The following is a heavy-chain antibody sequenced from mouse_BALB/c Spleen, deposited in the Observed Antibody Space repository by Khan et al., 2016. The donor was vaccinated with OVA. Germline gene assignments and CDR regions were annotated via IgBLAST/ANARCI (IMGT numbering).Heavy chain of an antibody. CDR1: GYTFTSYV. CDR2: IYPFNDAT. CDR3: SRGGTYFVYFDY. D-gene: IGHD1-1*02. J-gene: IGHJ3*01. V-gene: IGHV1S136*01. Sequence: VQLQQSGPEVVEPGASVKLSCKASGYTFTSYVMHWVKQKPGQGLEWIGYIYPFNDATKYNEKLTGKVTLTSDKSSSTAYMELSSLTSEDSAVYYCSRGGTYFVYFDYWGQGTLVTVSA.